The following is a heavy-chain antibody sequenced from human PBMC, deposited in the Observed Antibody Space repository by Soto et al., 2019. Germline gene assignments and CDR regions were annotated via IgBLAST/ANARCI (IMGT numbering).Heavy chain of an antibody. CDR1: GASISGFY. CDR2: IYATGTT. D-gene: IGHD1-1*01. J-gene: IGHJ5*02. Sequence: PSETMSLTCTVSGASISGFYWSWIRKSAGKGLEWIGRIYATGTTDYNPSLKSRVMMSVDTSKKQFSLKLRSVTAADTAVYYCGRDATKTLRAWVHTWGQGISVTV. CDR3: GRDATKTLRAWVHT. V-gene: IGHV4-4*07.